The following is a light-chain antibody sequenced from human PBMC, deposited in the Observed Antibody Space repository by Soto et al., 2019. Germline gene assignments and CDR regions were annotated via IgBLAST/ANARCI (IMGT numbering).Light chain of an antibody. V-gene: IGLV2-14*01. CDR2: EVS. CDR3: SSYTSSSSYV. J-gene: IGLJ1*01. Sequence: QSALTQPASVSGSPGQSITISCTGTSSDVGGYSYVSWYQQHPGKAPKLILSEVSNRPSGISSRFSASKSGDTASLTISGLQAEDEADYYCSSYTSSSSYVFGTGTKLTVL. CDR1: SSDVGGYSY.